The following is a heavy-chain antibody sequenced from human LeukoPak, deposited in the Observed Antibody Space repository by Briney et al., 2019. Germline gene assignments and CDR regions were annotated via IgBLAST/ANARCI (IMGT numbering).Heavy chain of an antibody. CDR2: IYYSGST. Sequence: SETLSLTCTVSGGSISSSSYYWGWIRQPPGKGLEWIGSIYYSGSTYYNPSLKSRVTISVDTSKNQFSLKLSSVTAADTAVYYCARSPDIVVVPAASFDYWGQGALVTVSS. D-gene: IGHD2-2*01. CDR3: ARSPDIVVVPAASFDY. CDR1: GGSISSSSYY. V-gene: IGHV4-39*07. J-gene: IGHJ4*02.